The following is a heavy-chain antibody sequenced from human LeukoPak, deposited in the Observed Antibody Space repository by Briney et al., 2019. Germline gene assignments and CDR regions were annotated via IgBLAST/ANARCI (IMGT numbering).Heavy chain of an antibody. J-gene: IGHJ4*02. CDR1: GFTFDDYA. CDR2: ISWNSGSI. D-gene: IGHD4-17*01. CDR3: AKVGDYAFDY. Sequence: GRSLRLSCAASGFTFDDYAMHLVRQAPGKGLGWVSGISWNSGSIGYADSVKGRFTTSRDNAKNSLYLQMNSLRAEDTALYYCAKVGDYAFDYWGQGTLVTVSS. V-gene: IGHV3-9*01.